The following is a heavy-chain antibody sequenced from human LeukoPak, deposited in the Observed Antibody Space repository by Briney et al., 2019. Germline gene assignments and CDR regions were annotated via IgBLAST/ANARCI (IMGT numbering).Heavy chain of an antibody. J-gene: IGHJ6*04. CDR1: GFTVSSNY. D-gene: IGHD5-18*01. V-gene: IGHV4-34*01. CDR3: ARRRQGYSYGGPMDV. CDR2: INHSGST. Sequence: GSLRLSCAASGFTVSSNYMSWVRQPPGKGLEWIGEINHSGSTNYNPSLKSRVTISVDTSKNQFSLKLSSVTAADTAVYYCARRRQGYSYGGPMDVWGEGTTVTISS.